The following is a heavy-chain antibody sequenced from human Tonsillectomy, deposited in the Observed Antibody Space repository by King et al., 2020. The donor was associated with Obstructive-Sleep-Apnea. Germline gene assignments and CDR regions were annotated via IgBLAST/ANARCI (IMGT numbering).Heavy chain of an antibody. CDR1: GFSLTTSGMG. V-gene: IGHV2-5*02. CDR3: AHLPNFISVTGRAEYFQH. D-gene: IGHD6-19*01. Sequence: TLKESGPTLVKPAQTLTLTCTFSGFSLTTSGMGVGWIRQPPGKALEWLALIYWDDDKRYSPSLKSRLTITKDTSKNQVVLTMTNMDPVDTATYFCAHLPNFISVTGRAEYFQHWGQGTLVTVSS. J-gene: IGHJ1*01. CDR2: IYWDDDK.